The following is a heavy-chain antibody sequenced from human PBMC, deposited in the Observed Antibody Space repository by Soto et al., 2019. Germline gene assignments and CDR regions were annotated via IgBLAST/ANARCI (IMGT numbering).Heavy chain of an antibody. CDR3: ASVGYSYGLRDY. Sequence: PSETLSLTCTVSGGSISSGGYYWSWIRQHPGKGLEWIGYIYYSGSTYYNPSLKSRVTISVDTSKNQFSLKLSSVTAADTAVYYCASVGYSYGLRDYWGQGTLVTVSS. CDR2: IYYSGST. J-gene: IGHJ4*02. CDR1: GGSISSGGYY. V-gene: IGHV4-31*03. D-gene: IGHD5-18*01.